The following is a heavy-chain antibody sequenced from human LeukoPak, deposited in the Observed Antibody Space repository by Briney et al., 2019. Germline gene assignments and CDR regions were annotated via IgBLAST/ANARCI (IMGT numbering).Heavy chain of an antibody. V-gene: IGHV4-59*01. J-gene: IGHJ2*01. CDR2: MYNSGST. CDR3: ARGRSSSAWYFDL. Sequence: SETLSLTCTVSGGSISSSYWSWIRQPPGKGLEWIGYMYNSGSTNYNPSLKGRVTISVDTSKNQFSLKLSSVTAADTAVYYCARGRSSSAWYFDLWGRGTLVTVSS. D-gene: IGHD6-6*01. CDR1: GGSISSSY.